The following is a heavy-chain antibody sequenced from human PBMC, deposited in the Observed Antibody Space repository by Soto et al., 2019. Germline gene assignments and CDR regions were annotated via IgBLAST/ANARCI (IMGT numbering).Heavy chain of an antibody. CDR3: ARDSASSGVFT. Sequence: QVQLQESGPGLVKPSGTLSLTCAVIGGSISSSNWWTWVRQPPGEGLEWVGEISRTGTTNYKPSLQSRVSISLDKSRNEFSLNLGSVTAADTAMYYCARDSASSGVFTWGQGTMVTVSS. D-gene: IGHD6-19*01. V-gene: IGHV4-4*02. CDR1: GGSISSSNW. CDR2: ISRTGTT. J-gene: IGHJ3*01.